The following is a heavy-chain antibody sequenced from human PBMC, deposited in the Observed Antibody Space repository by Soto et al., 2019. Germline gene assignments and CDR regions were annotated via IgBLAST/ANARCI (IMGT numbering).Heavy chain of an antibody. CDR3: ARDLSRQGGGIAAAGDGFDY. J-gene: IGHJ4*02. D-gene: IGHD6-13*01. CDR2: ISAYNGNT. V-gene: IGHV1-18*01. CDR1: GYTFTSYG. Sequence: QVQLVQSGAEVKKPGASVKVSCKASGYTFTSYGISWVRQAPGQGLEWMGWISAYNGNTNYAQKLQGRVTMTTDTSXXTXNXXLRSLRTDGTDVYDCARDLSRQGGGIAAAGDGFDYWGQGTLVTVSS.